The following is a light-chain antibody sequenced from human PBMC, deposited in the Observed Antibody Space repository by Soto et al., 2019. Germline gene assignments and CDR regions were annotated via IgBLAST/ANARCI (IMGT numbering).Light chain of an antibody. CDR1: SSDVGGYDH. CDR3: SSDAGNYNYV. J-gene: IGLJ1*01. V-gene: IGLV2-8*01. Sequence: QSVLTQPPSASGSPGQSVTIPCTGTSSDVGGYDHVSWYQQHPGKAPKLIIYEVTKRPAGVPDRFSGSKSGNTASLTVSGLQAEDEAAYFCSSDAGNYNYVFGTGTKLTVL. CDR2: EVT.